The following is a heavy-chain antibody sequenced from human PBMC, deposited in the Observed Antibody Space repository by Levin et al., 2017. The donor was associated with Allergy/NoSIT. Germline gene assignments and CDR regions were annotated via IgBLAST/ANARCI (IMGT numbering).Heavy chain of an antibody. D-gene: IGHD6-19*01. CDR1: GFTFSSYA. CDR3: ARPGGYSSGWY. Sequence: PGGSLRLSCAASGFTFSSYAMHWVRQAPGKGLEWVAVISYDGSNKYYADSVKGRFTISRDNSKNTLYLQMNSLRAEDTAVYYCARPGGYSSGWYWGQGTLVTVSS. J-gene: IGHJ4*02. V-gene: IGHV3-30-3*01. CDR2: ISYDGSNK.